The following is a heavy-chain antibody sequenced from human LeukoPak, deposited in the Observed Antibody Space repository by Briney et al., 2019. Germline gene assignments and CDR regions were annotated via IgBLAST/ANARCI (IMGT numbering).Heavy chain of an antibody. J-gene: IGHJ5*02. V-gene: IGHV1-18*04. Sequence: ASVKDSCKASGYTFSNYGITWVRQAPGQGFEWMGWISGFNGHTQIAQKVQGRVMLTTDTSTNTAYMELSSLRSDDTAVYFCARVHYNSSGLLDPWGQGTLVTVSS. D-gene: IGHD3-22*01. CDR2: ISGFNGHT. CDR1: GYTFSNYG. CDR3: ARVHYNSSGLLDP.